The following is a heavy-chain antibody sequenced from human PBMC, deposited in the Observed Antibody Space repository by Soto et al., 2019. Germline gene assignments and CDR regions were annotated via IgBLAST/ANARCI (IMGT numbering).Heavy chain of an antibody. CDR3: ARWVEVSLDYFDS. CDR2: MHHSGRT. V-gene: IGHV4-31*03. CDR1: GAYMRNDYYY. Sequence: PSETLSLTCTVSGAYMRNDYYYWSWVRQKPGKDLEWIGHMHHSGRTHYNPSLKSRVAVSVDTSKNQFFLYLNSVTAADTAVYYCARWVEVSLDYFDSWGQG. J-gene: IGHJ4*02.